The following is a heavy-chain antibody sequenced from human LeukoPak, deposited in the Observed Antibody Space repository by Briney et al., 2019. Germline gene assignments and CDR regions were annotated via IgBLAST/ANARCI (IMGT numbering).Heavy chain of an antibody. V-gene: IGHV4-34*01. Sequence: SETLSLTCAVYGGSFSGYYWSWVRQPPGEGLEWIGEIYESGTTEYNPSLKSRVTISMVPSKQQFSLSLSSVTAADTAVYYCARGAWATRLGSWGLGTPVTVSS. D-gene: IGHD2-15*01. CDR2: IYESGTT. J-gene: IGHJ4*02. CDR3: ARGAWATRLGS. CDR1: GGSFSGYY.